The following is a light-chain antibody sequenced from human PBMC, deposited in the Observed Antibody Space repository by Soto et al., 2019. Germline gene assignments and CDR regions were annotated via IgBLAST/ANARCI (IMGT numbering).Light chain of an antibody. J-gene: IGLJ2*01. V-gene: IGLV2-8*01. Sequence: QLVLTQPPSASGSPGQSVTISCTGTSSDVGGYNYVSWYQQHPGKAPKLMIYEVTKRPSGVPDRFSGSKSGNTASLTVSGLLAEDEADYYCATWDDSLPAVFGGGTKVTVL. CDR1: SSDVGGYNY. CDR2: EVT. CDR3: ATWDDSLPAV.